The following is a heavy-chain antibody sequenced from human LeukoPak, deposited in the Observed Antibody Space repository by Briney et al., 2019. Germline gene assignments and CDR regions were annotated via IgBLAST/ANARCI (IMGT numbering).Heavy chain of an antibody. CDR2: INPNSAST. Sequence: SVKVSCKASGYTFNAYYMHWVRQAPGQRPEWVGWINPNSASTNYAQKFKGRFTVTRDTSNSTTFMELSGLRSDDAAVYYCARGLGDFDGDGHTNPFDYWGQGTLVTVSS. V-gene: IGHV1-2*02. CDR1: GYTFNAYY. CDR3: ARGLGDFDGDGHTNPFDY. D-gene: IGHD2-21*01. J-gene: IGHJ4*02.